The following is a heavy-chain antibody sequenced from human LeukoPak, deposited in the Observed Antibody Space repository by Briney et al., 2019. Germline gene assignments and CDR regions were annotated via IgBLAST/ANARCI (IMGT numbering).Heavy chain of an antibody. Sequence: SETLSLTCTISGDSITGYYWSWIRQPPGKGLEWIGYIYYSGSTNYTPSLKSRVTISVDTSKNQFSLKLSSVTTADTAVYYCARDLPGWFDPWGQGTLVTVSS. J-gene: IGHJ5*02. CDR3: ARDLPGWFDP. V-gene: IGHV4-59*01. CDR2: IYYSGST. D-gene: IGHD2-2*01. CDR1: GDSITGYY.